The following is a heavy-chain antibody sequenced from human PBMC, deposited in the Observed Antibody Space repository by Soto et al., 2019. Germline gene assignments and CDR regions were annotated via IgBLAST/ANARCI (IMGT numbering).Heavy chain of an antibody. CDR1: VGSISSYY. CDR3: ARDGRDYIWGSYLNSASTAEIYT. D-gene: IGHD3-16*02. Sequence: PSEPLSLTCTVSVGSISSYYWSWIRQPPGKGLEWIGYIYYSGSTNNNPSLKSRVTISGDTSKNQFSVKLSSVTAADTAVYYCARDGRDYIWGSYLNSASTAEIYTCGQETTLPVSS. V-gene: IGHV4-59*01. J-gene: IGHJ6*02. CDR2: IYYSGST.